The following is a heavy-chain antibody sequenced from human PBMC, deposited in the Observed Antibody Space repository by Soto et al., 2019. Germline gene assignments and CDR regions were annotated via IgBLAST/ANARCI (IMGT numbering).Heavy chain of an antibody. CDR1: GASVTNKTYY. D-gene: IGHD3-10*01. CDR2: IWNTDIT. Sequence: SETLSLTCSVSGASVTNKTYYWTWLRRPPGKGLEWIGYIWNTDITNYNPSLKSRVTLSSDTSKNQFSLRLNSVTAADTAVYYCAIEEGRKLRGVVDNYLYDGLDVWGQGTAVTVSS. CDR3: AIEEGRKLRGVVDNYLYDGLDV. J-gene: IGHJ6*02. V-gene: IGHV4-61*01.